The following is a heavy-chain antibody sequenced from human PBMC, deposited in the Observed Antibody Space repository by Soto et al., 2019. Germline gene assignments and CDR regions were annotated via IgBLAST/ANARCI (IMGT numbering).Heavy chain of an antibody. V-gene: IGHV4-39*01. D-gene: IGHD2-15*01. J-gene: IGHJ4*02. CDR2: IDYNGVT. CDR1: GGSIYRSGYY. Sequence: SETLSLTCTVSGGSIYRSGYYWVWIRQPPGRGLEWIGNIDYNGVTYSNPSLKSRVTISRDTSKNQFSLKLTSVTAADTALYYCGKVLVGATGHTDSDSWGPGTLVTVSS. CDR3: GKVLVGATGHTDSDS.